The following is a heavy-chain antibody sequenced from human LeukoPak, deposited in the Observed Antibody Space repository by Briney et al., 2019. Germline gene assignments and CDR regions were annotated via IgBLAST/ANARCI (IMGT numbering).Heavy chain of an antibody. CDR2: ISSSSSTI. V-gene: IGHV3-48*01. CDR3: ARLHFRSWGGFDY. J-gene: IGHJ4*01. Sequence: GGSLRLSCAASGFTFSSYSMNWVRQAPGKGLEWVSYISSSSSTIYYADSVKGRFTISRDNAKNSLYLQMNGLRAEDTAVYFCARLHFRSWGGFDYWGHGTLVTVSS. D-gene: IGHD3-16*01. CDR1: GFTFSSYS.